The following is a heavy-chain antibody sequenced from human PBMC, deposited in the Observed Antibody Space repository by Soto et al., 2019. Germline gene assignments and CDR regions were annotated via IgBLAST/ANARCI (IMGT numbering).Heavy chain of an antibody. CDR2: ISAYNGNT. Sequence: QDQLVQSGVEVKKPGASVKVSCKASGYSFTNYGITWVRQAPGQGFEWMGWISAYNGNTNYAQKFQGRVTMTTDASTSTADLELRSLRSDDTAVYYCARDRGVAPPVAGNTHYYYYMDVWGKGTTVTVSS. CDR1: GYSFTNYG. D-gene: IGHD6-19*01. CDR3: ARDRGVAPPVAGNTHYYYYMDV. J-gene: IGHJ6*03. V-gene: IGHV1-18*01.